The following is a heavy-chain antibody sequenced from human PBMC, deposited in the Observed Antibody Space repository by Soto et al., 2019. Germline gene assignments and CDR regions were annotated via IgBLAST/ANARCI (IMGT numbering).Heavy chain of an antibody. Sequence: QVQLVESGGGVVQPGRSLRLSCAASGFTFSSYAMHWVRQAPGKGLEWVAVISYDGSNKYYADSVKGRFTISRDNSKNTLYLQMNSLRDEDTAVYYCARDNSYGYCVDYWGQGTLVTVSS. D-gene: IGHD5-18*01. CDR2: ISYDGSNK. CDR1: GFTFSSYA. V-gene: IGHV3-30-3*01. J-gene: IGHJ4*02. CDR3: ARDNSYGYCVDY.